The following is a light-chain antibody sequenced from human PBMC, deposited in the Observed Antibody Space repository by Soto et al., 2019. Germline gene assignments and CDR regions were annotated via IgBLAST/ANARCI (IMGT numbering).Light chain of an antibody. CDR2: DAS. Sequence: DIQMTQSPSSLSASVGDRVTITCQASQDISNNLNWYQQKPGKAPKVLIYDASTLAAGVPSRFSGSGSGTDFALTISGLQPEDFATYYCQHYDTLPLPVYTCGQGTKLEI. CDR3: QHYDTLPLPVYT. J-gene: IGKJ2*01. V-gene: IGKV1-33*01. CDR1: QDISNN.